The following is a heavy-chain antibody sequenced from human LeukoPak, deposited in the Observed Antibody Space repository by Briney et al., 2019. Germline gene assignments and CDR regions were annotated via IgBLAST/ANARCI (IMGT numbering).Heavy chain of an antibody. Sequence: ASVKVSCKASGYTFTSYGISWVRQAPGQGLEWMGWISAYNGNTNYAQKLQGRVTMTTDISTSTAYMELRSLRSDDTAVYYCARGYCSSTSCSNFDYWGQGTLVTVSS. J-gene: IGHJ4*02. CDR2: ISAYNGNT. V-gene: IGHV1-18*01. D-gene: IGHD2-2*01. CDR3: ARGYCSSTSCSNFDY. CDR1: GYTFTSYG.